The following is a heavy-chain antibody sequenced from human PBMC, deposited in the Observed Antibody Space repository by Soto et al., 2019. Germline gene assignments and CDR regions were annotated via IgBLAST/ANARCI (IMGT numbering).Heavy chain of an antibody. V-gene: IGHV3-33*06. D-gene: IGHD6-13*01. CDR1: GFTFSSYG. J-gene: IGHJ4*02. Sequence: GGSLRLSCAASGFTFSSYGMHWVRQAPGKGLEWVAVIWYDGSNKYYADSVKGRFTISRDNSKNTLYLQMNSLRAEEKGVYYCAKRPRGYSRSWISDYWGQGTLVTVSS. CDR2: IWYDGSNK. CDR3: AKRPRGYSRSWISDY.